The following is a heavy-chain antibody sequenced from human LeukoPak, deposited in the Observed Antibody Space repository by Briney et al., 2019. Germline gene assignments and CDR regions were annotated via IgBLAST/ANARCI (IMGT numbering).Heavy chain of an antibody. CDR3: ARSLGYYYDSSAPRIYGMDV. Sequence: SETLSLTCAVYGGSFSGYYWSWIRQPPGKGLEWIGEINHSGSTNYNPSLKSRVTISVDTSKNQFSLKLSSVTAADTAVYYCARSLGYYYDSSAPRIYGMDVWGQGTTVTVSS. CDR1: GGSFSGYY. J-gene: IGHJ6*02. CDR2: INHSGST. V-gene: IGHV4-34*01. D-gene: IGHD3-22*01.